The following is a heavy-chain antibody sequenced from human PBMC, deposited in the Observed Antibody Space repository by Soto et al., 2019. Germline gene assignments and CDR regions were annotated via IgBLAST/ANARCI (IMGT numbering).Heavy chain of an antibody. CDR1: GGTFSSYA. J-gene: IGHJ4*02. V-gene: IGHV1-69*12. Sequence: QVQLVQSGAEVKKPGSSVKVSCKASGGTFSSYAISWVRQAPGQGLEWMGGIIPIFGTANYAQKFQGRGAITADESTSTAYMELSSLRSEDTAVYYCAPWVDESGSCYGERWGQGTLVTVSS. CDR3: APWVDESGSCYGER. D-gene: IGHD1-26*01. CDR2: IIPIFGTA.